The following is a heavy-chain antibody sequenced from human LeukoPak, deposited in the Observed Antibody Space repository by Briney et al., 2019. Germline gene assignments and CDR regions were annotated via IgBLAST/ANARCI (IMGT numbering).Heavy chain of an antibody. D-gene: IGHD3-3*01. CDR3: ARDHYYAFDY. V-gene: IGHV3-64*04. CDR1: GFPFSSFA. Sequence: PGGSLRLSCSASGFPFSSFAMQWVRQAPGKGLEYVSAISSNGHNTYYADSVKGRFTVSRDTAKSSQYLQMNSLRDEDTAVYYCARDHYYAFDYWGQGTLVTVSS. J-gene: IGHJ4*02. CDR2: ISSNGHNT.